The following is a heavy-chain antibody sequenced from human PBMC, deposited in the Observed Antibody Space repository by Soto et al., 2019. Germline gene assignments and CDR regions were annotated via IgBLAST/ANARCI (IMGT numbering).Heavy chain of an antibody. J-gene: IGHJ4*02. D-gene: IGHD5-12*01. Sequence: ASVKVSCKTSGYTFTSYFIHWVRQAPGQGLEWMGMVNPTYGSTNYAQKFQGRVTMNRDTSTSTVYMELSSLRSEDTAVYFCARDAQIGHGYSVYHTYWGQGTLVTVSS. CDR1: GYTFTSYF. V-gene: IGHV1-46*01. CDR3: ARDAQIGHGYSVYHTY. CDR2: VNPTYGST.